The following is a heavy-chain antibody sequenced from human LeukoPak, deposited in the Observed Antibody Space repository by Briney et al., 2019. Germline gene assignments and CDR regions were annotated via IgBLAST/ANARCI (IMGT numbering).Heavy chain of an antibody. V-gene: IGHV3-53*01. J-gene: IGHJ4*02. CDR3: ARGLVSGGTWDYFDY. D-gene: IGHD2-15*01. Sequence: GGSLRLSREACGLTVSDNYMRGVCQAPAKGLEWVSIFYPNGDAFYADSVRGRFTISRDISKNSLYLQMNNLRAEDTAVYYCARGLVSGGTWDYFDYWGQGARVTVSS. CDR1: GLTVSDNY. CDR2: FYPNGDA.